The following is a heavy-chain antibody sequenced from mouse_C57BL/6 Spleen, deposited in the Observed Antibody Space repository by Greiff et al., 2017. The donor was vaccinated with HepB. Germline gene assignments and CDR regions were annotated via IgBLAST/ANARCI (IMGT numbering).Heavy chain of an antibody. CDR1: GYTFTDYN. J-gene: IGHJ1*03. CDR3: ARDSSYGGYFDV. D-gene: IGHD1-1*01. V-gene: IGHV1-18*01. CDR2: INPNNGGT. Sequence: SGPELVKPGASVKIPCKASGYTFTDYNMDWVKQSHGKSLEWIGDINPNNGGTIYNQKFKGKATLTVDKSSSTAYMELRSLTSEDTAVYYGARDSSYGGYFDVWGTGTTVTVSS.